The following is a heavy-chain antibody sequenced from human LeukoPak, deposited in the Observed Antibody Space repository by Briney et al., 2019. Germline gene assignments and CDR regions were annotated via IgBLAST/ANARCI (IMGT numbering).Heavy chain of an antibody. V-gene: IGHV1-18*01. Sequence: ASVKVSCKASGYTFTSYGISWVRQAPGQGLEWMRWISAYNGNTNYAQKLQGRVTMTTDTSTSTAYMELRSLRSDDTAVYYCARATRVYYYDSSGYEPWGQGTLVTVSS. J-gene: IGHJ5*02. CDR2: ISAYNGNT. CDR1: GYTFTSYG. CDR3: ARATRVYYYDSSGYEP. D-gene: IGHD3-22*01.